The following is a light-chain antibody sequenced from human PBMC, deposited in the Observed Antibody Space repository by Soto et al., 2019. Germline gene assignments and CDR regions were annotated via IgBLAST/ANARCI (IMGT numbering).Light chain of an antibody. CDR3: SSYTSSSTLV. CDR2: DVS. CDR1: ISDVGGYNY. J-gene: IGLJ2*01. V-gene: IGLV2-14*01. Sequence: QSALTQPASVSGSPGQSITISCTGTISDVGGYNYVSWYQQHPGKAPKLMIYDVSNRPSGVSNRFSGSKSGNTASLTISGLQAEDEADYYCSSYTSSSTLVFGGGTQVTVL.